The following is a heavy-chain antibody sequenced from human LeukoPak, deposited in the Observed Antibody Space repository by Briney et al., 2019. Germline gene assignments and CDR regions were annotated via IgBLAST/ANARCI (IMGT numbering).Heavy chain of an antibody. Sequence: SETLSLTCTVSGGSISSSSYYWGWIRQPPGKGLEWIGSIYYSGSTYYNPSLKSRVTISVDTSKNQFSLKLSSVTAADTAVYYCARGDLPRLYGSGSYQRFDIWGQGTMVTVSS. D-gene: IGHD3-10*01. V-gene: IGHV4-39*07. CDR1: GGSISSSSYY. CDR2: IYYSGST. CDR3: ARGDLPRLYGSGSYQRFDI. J-gene: IGHJ3*02.